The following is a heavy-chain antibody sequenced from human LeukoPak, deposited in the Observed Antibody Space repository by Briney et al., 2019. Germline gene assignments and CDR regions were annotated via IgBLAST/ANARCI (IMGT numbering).Heavy chain of an antibody. J-gene: IGHJ4*02. Sequence: GGSLRLSCSASGFTFSIYGMHWVRQAPGKGLEWVAFIRYYGSNKYYADSVKGRFTISRDNSKTTLYLPMNSLRAEDTAVYYCANPTLNYDFRSGYPSFDSWGQGTLVTVSS. CDR2: IRYYGSNK. D-gene: IGHD3-3*01. V-gene: IGHV3-30*02. CDR1: GFTFSIYG. CDR3: ANPTLNYDFRSGYPSFDS.